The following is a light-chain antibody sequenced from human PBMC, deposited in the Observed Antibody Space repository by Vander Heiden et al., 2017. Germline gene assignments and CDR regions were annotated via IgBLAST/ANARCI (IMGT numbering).Light chain of an antibody. CDR3: AAWDDSLSALNYV. CDR1: SSNIGSHT. J-gene: IGLJ1*01. Sequence: QSVLTQPPSASGTPGQRVTVSCSGSSSNIGSHTVHWYQQLPGTAPKLLIYSNNQRPSGVPDRFSGSKSGTSASLAISGLQSEDEADYFCAAWDDSLSALNYVFGTGTTVTVL. CDR2: SNN. V-gene: IGLV1-44*01.